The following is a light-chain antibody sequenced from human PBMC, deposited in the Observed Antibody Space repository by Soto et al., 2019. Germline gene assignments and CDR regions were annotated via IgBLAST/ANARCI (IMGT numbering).Light chain of an antibody. Sequence: QSVVTQPPSVSAAPGQTVTISCSGSNSNIGSNFVSWYQQLPGTAPKLLIYDNNKRPPGIHERFSGSKSGTTATLGITGLHTGDEADYYCGTWDSSLSGGMFGGGTKLTVL. CDR2: DNN. CDR1: NSNIGSNF. J-gene: IGLJ3*02. CDR3: GTWDSSLSGGM. V-gene: IGLV1-51*01.